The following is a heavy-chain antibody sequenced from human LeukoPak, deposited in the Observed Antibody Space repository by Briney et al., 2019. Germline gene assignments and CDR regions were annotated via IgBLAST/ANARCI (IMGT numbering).Heavy chain of an antibody. J-gene: IGHJ4*02. D-gene: IGHD1-26*01. CDR2: IYYSGST. CDR3: ARRGVRGSYNEGFDY. Sequence: KPSETLSLTCTVSGGSISSSNYYWDWIRQPPGRGLEWIGSIYYSGSTFYNPSLKSRVTISVDTSKNQFSLKLSSVTAADTAVYYCARRGVRGSYNEGFDYWGQGTLVTVSS. V-gene: IGHV4-39*01. CDR1: GGSISSSNYY.